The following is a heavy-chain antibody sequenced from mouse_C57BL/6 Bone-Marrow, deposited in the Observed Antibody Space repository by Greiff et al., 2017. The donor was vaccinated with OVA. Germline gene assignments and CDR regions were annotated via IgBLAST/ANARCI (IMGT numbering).Heavy chain of an antibody. D-gene: IGHD1-1*01. J-gene: IGHJ1*03. V-gene: IGHV2-2*01. Sequence: QVQLQQSGPGLVQPSQSLSNTCTVSGFSLTSYGVHWVRQSPGKGLEWLGVIWSGGSTDYNAAFISRLSISKDNSKSQVFVKMNSLQADDTAIYYCARVTLVDWYFDVWGTGTTVTVSS. CDR2: IWSGGST. CDR3: ARVTLVDWYFDV. CDR1: GFSLTSYG.